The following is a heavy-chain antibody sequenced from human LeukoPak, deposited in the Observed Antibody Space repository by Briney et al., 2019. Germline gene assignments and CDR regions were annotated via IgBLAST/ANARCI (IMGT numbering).Heavy chain of an antibody. CDR2: ICGNGGTT. V-gene: IGHV3-23*01. D-gene: IGHD2-15*01. J-gene: IGHJ4*02. CDR1: GFTFSSYA. Sequence: GGSLRLSCAASGFTFSSYAMSWVRQAPGKGLEWVSVICGNGGTTYYADSVKGRFTISRDNSKNTLSLQMNSLRAEDTAVYYCAKGSSDGCYSPVDYWGQGTRVIVSS. CDR3: AKGSSDGCYSPVDY.